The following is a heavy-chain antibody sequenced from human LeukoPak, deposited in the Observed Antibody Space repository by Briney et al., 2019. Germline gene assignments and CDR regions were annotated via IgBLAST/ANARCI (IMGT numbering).Heavy chain of an antibody. CDR1: GFTFSGYA. CDR3: AKAGTEDGYNIYFDH. J-gene: IGHJ4*02. CDR2: ISGSGGGT. V-gene: IGHV3-23*01. Sequence: GGSLRLSCAASGFTFSGYAMSWVRQAPGKGLEWVSLISGSGGGTYYADSVKGRFTIFRDDSKNTLYLQMNSLRAEDTAVYYCAKAGTEDGYNIYFDHWGQGTLVTVSS. D-gene: IGHD5-24*01.